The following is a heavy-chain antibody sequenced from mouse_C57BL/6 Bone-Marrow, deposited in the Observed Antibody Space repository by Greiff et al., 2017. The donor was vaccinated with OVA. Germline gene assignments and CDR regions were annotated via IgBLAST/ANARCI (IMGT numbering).Heavy chain of an antibody. D-gene: IGHD3-1*01. CDR2: IHPNSGST. CDR3: ARSGSPYAMDY. J-gene: IGHJ4*01. CDR1: GYTFTSYW. Sequence: QVQLQQSGAELVKPGASVKLSCKASGYTFTSYWMHWVKQRPGQGLEWIGMIHPNSGSTNYNEKFKSKATLTVDKSSSTAYMQLSSLTSEDSAVYYCARSGSPYAMDYWGQGTSVTVSS. V-gene: IGHV1-64*01.